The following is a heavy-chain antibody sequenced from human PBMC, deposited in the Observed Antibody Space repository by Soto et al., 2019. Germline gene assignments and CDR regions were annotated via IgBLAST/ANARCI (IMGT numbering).Heavy chain of an antibody. CDR2: INPSGGST. J-gene: IGHJ2*01. V-gene: IGHV1-46*03. CDR1: GYTFTSYY. CDR3: ARARVVVVAAYWYFDL. D-gene: IGHD2-15*01. Sequence: ASVKVSCKASGYTFTSYYMHWVRQAPGQGLEWMGIINPSGGSTSYAQKFQGRVTMTRDTSTSTVYMELSSLRSEDTAVYYCARARVVVVAAYWYFDLWGRGTLVTVSS.